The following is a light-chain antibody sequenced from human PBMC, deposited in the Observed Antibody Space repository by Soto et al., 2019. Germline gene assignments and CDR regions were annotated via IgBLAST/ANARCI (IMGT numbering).Light chain of an antibody. CDR3: QQYGSSPIT. J-gene: IGKJ5*01. CDR1: QTVNNNY. Sequence: EMVLTQSPGTLSLSPGERATLSCRASQTVNNNYLAWYQQKVGQAPRLVIFGASSRATGIPDRFSGSGSRTDFALSISRLEPEDFAVYYCQQYGSSPITFGQGTRLEIK. CDR2: GAS. V-gene: IGKV3-20*01.